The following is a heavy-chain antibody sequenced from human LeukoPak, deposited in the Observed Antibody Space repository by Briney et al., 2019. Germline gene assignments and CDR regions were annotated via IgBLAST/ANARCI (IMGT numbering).Heavy chain of an antibody. D-gene: IGHD3-22*01. V-gene: IGHV1-8*01. CDR1: GYTFTSYD. Sequence: ASVKVSCKASGYTFTSYDINWVRQATGQGLEWMGWMNPNSGNTGYAQKFQGRVTMTRNTSLSTAYMELSSLRSEDTAVYYCARGVYYYDSSGYYPGWYFDLWGRGTLVTVSS. CDR3: ARGVYYYDSSGYYPGWYFDL. J-gene: IGHJ2*01. CDR2: MNPNSGNT.